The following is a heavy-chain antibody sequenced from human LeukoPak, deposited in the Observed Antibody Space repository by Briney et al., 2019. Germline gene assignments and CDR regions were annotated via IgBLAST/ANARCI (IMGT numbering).Heavy chain of an antibody. Sequence: PGGSLRLSCAASGFTFSSYWMSWVRQAPGKGLEWVANIKQDGSEKYYVDSVKGRFTISRDNAKNSLYLQMNSLRAEDTAVYYCARDTTPWDGYTRFDYWGQGTLVTVFS. CDR1: GFTFSSYW. J-gene: IGHJ4*02. V-gene: IGHV3-7*01. D-gene: IGHD5-24*01. CDR3: ARDTTPWDGYTRFDY. CDR2: IKQDGSEK.